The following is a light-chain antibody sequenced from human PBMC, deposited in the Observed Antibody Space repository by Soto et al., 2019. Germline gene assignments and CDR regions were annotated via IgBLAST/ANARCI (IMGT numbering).Light chain of an antibody. J-gene: IGLJ3*02. V-gene: IGLV1-44*01. CDR3: ASWDDSLKGWV. CDR2: SNN. CDR1: SSNIGSNT. Sequence: QSVLTQPPSASGTPGQTVTISCSGSSSNIGSNTINWYQQLPGTAPKLLIYSNNQRPSGVPDRFSGSKSGTSASLAISGLQSEDEADYYCASWDDSLKGWVFGGGTKVTVL.